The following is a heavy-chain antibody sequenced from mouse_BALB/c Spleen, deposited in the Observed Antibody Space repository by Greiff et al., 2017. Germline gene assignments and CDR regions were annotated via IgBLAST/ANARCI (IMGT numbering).Heavy chain of an antibody. J-gene: IGHJ4*01. Sequence: EVMLVESGGGLVKPGGSLKLSCAASGFAFSSYDMSWVRQTPEKRLEWVAYISSGGGSTYYPDTVKGRFTISRDNAKNTLYLQMSSLKSEDTAMYYCARRAFSTAAIWAMDYWGQGTSVTVSS. CDR3: ARRAFSTAAIWAMDY. CDR1: GFAFSSYD. V-gene: IGHV5-12-1*01. CDR2: ISSGGGST. D-gene: IGHD1-2*01.